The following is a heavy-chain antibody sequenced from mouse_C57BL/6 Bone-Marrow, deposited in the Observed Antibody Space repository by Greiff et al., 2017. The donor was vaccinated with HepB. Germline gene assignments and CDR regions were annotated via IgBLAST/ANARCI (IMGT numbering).Heavy chain of an antibody. V-gene: IGHV1-72*01. D-gene: IGHD1-1*01. CDR2: IDPNSGGT. J-gene: IGHJ1*03. CDR3: ARRGTTTVVEGYFDV. CDR1: GYTFTSYW. Sequence: VQLQQPGAELVKPGASVKLSCKASGYTFTSYWIHWVKQRPGRGLEWIGRIDPNSGGTKYNEKFKSKATLTVDKPSSTAYMQLSSLTSEDSAVYYCARRGTTTVVEGYFDVWGTGTTVTVSS.